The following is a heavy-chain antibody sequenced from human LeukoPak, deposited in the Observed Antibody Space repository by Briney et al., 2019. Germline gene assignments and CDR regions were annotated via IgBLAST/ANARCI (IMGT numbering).Heavy chain of an antibody. D-gene: IGHD1-26*01. V-gene: IGHV1-2*02. CDR3: ARAAIGRPFDY. Sequence: ASVKVSCKASGYTFTGYYMHWMRLAPGQGLEWMGWINPNNGDTDYAQMFQGRVTMTRDTSISTAYMELRRLGSDDTAVYYCARAAIGRPFDYWGQGTLVTVSS. J-gene: IGHJ4*02. CDR2: INPNNGDT. CDR1: GYTFTGYY.